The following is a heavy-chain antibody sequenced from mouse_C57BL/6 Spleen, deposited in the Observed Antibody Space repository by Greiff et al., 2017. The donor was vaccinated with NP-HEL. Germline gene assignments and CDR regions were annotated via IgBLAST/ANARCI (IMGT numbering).Heavy chain of an antibody. V-gene: IGHV1-82*01. CDR2: IYPGDGDT. CDR1: GYAFSSSW. Sequence: QVQLQQSGPELVKPGASVKISCKASGYAFSSSWMNWVKQRPGKGLEWIGRIYPGDGDTNYNGKFKGKATLTADKSSSTAYMQLSSLTYEDSAVYFCARKGYSNSYFDYRGQGTTLTVSS. J-gene: IGHJ2*01. CDR3: ARKGYSNSYFDY. D-gene: IGHD2-5*01.